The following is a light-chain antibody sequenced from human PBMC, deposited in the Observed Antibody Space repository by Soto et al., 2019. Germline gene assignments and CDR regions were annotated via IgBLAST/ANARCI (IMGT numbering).Light chain of an antibody. J-gene: IGKJ4*01. V-gene: IGKV1-16*01. CDR2: AAC. Sequence: DVQMTQSPSSLSASVGDTVTITCRASQDISSFVAWFQQRPGRAPKSLIYAACILQSGVPSTFSGSGSWTDFNLTISSPQPEDCATYYCQQYHSYPVTFGGGTKVEIK. CDR1: QDISSF. CDR3: QQYHSYPVT.